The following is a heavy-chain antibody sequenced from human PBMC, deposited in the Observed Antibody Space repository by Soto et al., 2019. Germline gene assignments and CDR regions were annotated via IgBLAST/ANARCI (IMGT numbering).Heavy chain of an antibody. CDR1: GFTFSSYS. Sequence: GGSLRLSCAASGFTFSSYSMNWVRQAPGKGLEWVSYISSSSSTIYYADSVKGRFTISRDNAKNSLYLQMNSLRDEDTAVYYCARDDREMATIKPCDYWGQGTLVTVSS. V-gene: IGHV3-48*02. CDR2: ISSSSSTI. CDR3: ARDDREMATIKPCDY. D-gene: IGHD5-12*01. J-gene: IGHJ4*02.